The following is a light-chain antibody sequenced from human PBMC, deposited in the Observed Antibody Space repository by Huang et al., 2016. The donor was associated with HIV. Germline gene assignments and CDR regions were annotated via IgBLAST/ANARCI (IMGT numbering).Light chain of an antibody. CDR3: QQSYSTPLT. Sequence: DIQMTQSPSSLSASVGDRVTITCRASQSISSYLNWYKQKPGKAPKRLIYAASSLQSGVPSRFSGSGSGTDFTLTISSLQPEDFATYYCQQSYSTPLTFGGGTKVEIK. CDR1: QSISSY. CDR2: AAS. V-gene: IGKV1-39*01. J-gene: IGKJ4*01.